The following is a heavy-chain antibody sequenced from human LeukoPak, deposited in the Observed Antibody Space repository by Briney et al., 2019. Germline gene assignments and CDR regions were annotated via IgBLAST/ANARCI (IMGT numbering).Heavy chain of an antibody. CDR3: ARDLNWETY. CDR2: IKTDGSLT. D-gene: IGHD7-27*01. Sequence: GGSLRLSCVASGFTFSSYWMTWVRQAPGKGLEWAANIKTDGSLTYYVDSVKGRFTISRDNAKNSLYLQMNSLRAEDTAVYYCARDLNWETYWGQGTLVSVSS. J-gene: IGHJ4*02. CDR1: GFTFSSYW. V-gene: IGHV3-7*01.